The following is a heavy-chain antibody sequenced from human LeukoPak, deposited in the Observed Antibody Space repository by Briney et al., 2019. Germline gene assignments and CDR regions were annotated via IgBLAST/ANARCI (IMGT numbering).Heavy chain of an antibody. V-gene: IGHV4-39*07. CDR2: IYSSGST. D-gene: IGHD4-17*01. Sequence: SETLSLTCTVSGGSISSSYYYWGWIRQPPGKGLEWIGSIYSSGSTNYNPSLKSRVTISVDTSKNQFSLKLSSVTAADTAVYYCARSVDYGSAFDIWGQGTMVTVSS. CDR1: GGSISSSYYY. J-gene: IGHJ3*02. CDR3: ARSVDYGSAFDI.